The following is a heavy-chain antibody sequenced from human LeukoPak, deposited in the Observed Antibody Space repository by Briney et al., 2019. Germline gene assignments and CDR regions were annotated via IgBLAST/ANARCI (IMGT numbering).Heavy chain of an antibody. V-gene: IGHV4-59*01. CDR3: ARTFSSSWLDY. D-gene: IGHD6-13*01. CDR2: IYYSGST. CDR1: GGSISSDR. J-gene: IGHJ4*02. Sequence: SETLSLSCTVSGGSISSDRWSWIRQPPGKGLEWIGYIYYSGSTNYNASLKSRVTISIDTSKNQFSLTVSSVTAADTSVYYCARTFSSSWLDYWGRGTLVTVSS.